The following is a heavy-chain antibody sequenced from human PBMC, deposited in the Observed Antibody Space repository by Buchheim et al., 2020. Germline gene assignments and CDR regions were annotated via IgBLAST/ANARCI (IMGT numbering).Heavy chain of an antibody. CDR1: GFTFSSFE. D-gene: IGHD2-15*01. CDR2: ISRSGSRT. V-gene: IGHV3-48*03. Sequence: EVQLVESGGGLVQPGGSLRLSCAVSGFTFSSFEMNWVRQAPGKGLEWVSYISRSGSRTYYADSVKGRFTISRDSAKKSLYLQMNYLRAEDTAVYYCARVIPGSYYYYQGMDVWGQGTT. CDR3: ARVIPGSYYYYQGMDV. J-gene: IGHJ6*02.